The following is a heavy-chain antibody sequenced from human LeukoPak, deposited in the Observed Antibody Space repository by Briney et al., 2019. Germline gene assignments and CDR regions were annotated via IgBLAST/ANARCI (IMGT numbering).Heavy chain of an antibody. CDR2: IRASSSLI. J-gene: IGHJ3*01. Sequence: GGSLRLSCVASGFDFSASSFNYIRQAPGKGLEWVSYIRASSSLISYADSVRGRFTISRDDAKKDVFLQMRSLRAADTAVYYCAREPSLGWGQGTVVTVSS. CDR1: GFDFSASS. V-gene: IGHV3-48*04. CDR3: AREPSLG.